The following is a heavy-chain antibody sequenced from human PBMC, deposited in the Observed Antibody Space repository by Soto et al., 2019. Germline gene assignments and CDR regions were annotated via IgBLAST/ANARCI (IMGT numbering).Heavy chain of an antibody. V-gene: IGHV1-69*01. CDR3: ARGGFVDKFVAVY. CDR2: IIPKLGSA. J-gene: IGHJ1*01. Sequence: QVQLVQSGAEVKEPGSSVKVSCKASGGGNLRDYRTTWVRRAPGQGLEWMGGIIPKLGSANYAQNFQGRVTVTADESTNPVYMELRSLRSDDAAVYYCARGGFVDKFVAVYWCQGTPVTVSS. D-gene: IGHD3-10*01. CDR1: GGGNLRDYR.